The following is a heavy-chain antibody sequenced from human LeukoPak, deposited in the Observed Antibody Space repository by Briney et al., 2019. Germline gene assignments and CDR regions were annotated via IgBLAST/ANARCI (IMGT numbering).Heavy chain of an antibody. D-gene: IGHD6-13*01. CDR2: IYYSGST. J-gene: IGHJ4*02. CDR1: GGSISSYY. CDR3: ARGVWESRAQYYFDY. V-gene: IGHV4-59*01. Sequence: SETLSLTCTVSGGSISSYYWSWIRQPPGKGLEWIAYIYYSGSTNYNPSLQSRVTMSLDTSKNQFSLKLSSVTAADTAVYYCARGVWESRAQYYFDYWGQGTLVTVSS.